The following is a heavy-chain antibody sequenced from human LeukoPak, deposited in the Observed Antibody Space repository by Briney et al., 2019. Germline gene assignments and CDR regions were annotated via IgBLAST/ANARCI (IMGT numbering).Heavy chain of an antibody. CDR1: GGSISSGGYS. V-gene: IGHV4-30-2*01. Sequence: PSETLSLTCAVSGGSISSGGYSWSWIRQPPGKGLEWIGYIYHSGSTYYNPSLKSRVIISVDRSKNQFSLKLSSVTAADTAVYYCARGHDYGDLYFDSWGQGTLVTVSS. J-gene: IGHJ4*02. D-gene: IGHD4-17*01. CDR2: IYHSGST. CDR3: ARGHDYGDLYFDS.